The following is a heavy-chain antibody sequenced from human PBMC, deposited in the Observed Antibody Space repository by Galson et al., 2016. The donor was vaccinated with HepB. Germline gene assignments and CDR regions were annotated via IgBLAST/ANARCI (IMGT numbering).Heavy chain of an antibody. Sequence: SLRLSCAASGFTFSSYGMHWVRQAPGKGLEWVSVISYDGSNKYYADSVKGRFTISRDKSKNSLYLQMNSLRAEDTAVYYCARAVSWDYGDYAGYWGQGTQVTVSS. CDR3: ARAVSWDYGDYAGY. CDR1: GFTFSSYG. V-gene: IGHV3-30*03. CDR2: ISYDGSNK. D-gene: IGHD4-17*01. J-gene: IGHJ4*02.